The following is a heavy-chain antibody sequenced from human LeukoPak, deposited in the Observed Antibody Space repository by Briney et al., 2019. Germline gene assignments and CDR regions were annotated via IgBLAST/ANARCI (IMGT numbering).Heavy chain of an antibody. V-gene: IGHV3-23*01. D-gene: IGHD3-22*01. CDR2: ISGSGVNT. Sequence: GGSLRLSCVASGFTLSSYPLSWVRQAPGKGLEWVSAISGSGVNTYYSDSVRGRFTISRDNSKNTLYLQMNSPEAEDTAVYFCAKGTYYEERCGYNGLFDSWGQGTLVTVSS. J-gene: IGHJ4*02. CDR3: AKGTYYEERCGYNGLFDS. CDR1: GFTLSSYP.